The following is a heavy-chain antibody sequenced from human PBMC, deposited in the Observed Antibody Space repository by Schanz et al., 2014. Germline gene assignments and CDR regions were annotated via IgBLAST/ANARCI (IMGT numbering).Heavy chain of an antibody. V-gene: IGHV1-69*04. D-gene: IGHD3-22*01. Sequence: QVQLVQSGAELKKPGSSVKVSCKASGGTFSRYEITWVRQAPGQGLEWMGKIIPILGMENYAQKFQGRVTITADISTSTAYMDLSSLRSDDTAVYYCARDIQYHYDTSGPVGAFDIWGQGTVVTVSS. CDR2: IIPILGME. J-gene: IGHJ3*02. CDR1: GGTFSRYE. CDR3: ARDIQYHYDTSGPVGAFDI.